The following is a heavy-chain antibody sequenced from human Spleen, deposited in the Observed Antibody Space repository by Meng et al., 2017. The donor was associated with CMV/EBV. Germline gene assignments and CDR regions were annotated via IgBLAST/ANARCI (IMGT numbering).Heavy chain of an antibody. CDR1: GFTFSSYW. Sequence: GGSLRLSCAASGFTFSSYWMHWVRQAPGKGLVWVSRINSDGSITNYADSVKGRFTISRDNAKNTLYLQMNSLRAEDTAVYYCAREEGSLYDFWSGYYRGNYYYYGMDVWGQGTTVTVSS. CDR3: AREEGSLYDFWSGYYRGNYYYYGMDV. J-gene: IGHJ6*02. CDR2: INSDGSIT. D-gene: IGHD3-3*01. V-gene: IGHV3-74*01.